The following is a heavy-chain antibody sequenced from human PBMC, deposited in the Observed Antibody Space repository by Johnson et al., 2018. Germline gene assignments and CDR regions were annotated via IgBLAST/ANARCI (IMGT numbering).Heavy chain of an antibody. CDR1: GFTFSSYG. CDR3: AKERRADYYYSDMDV. V-gene: IGHV3-30*18. Sequence: QVQLVESGGGVVQPGRSLRLSCAASGFTFSSYGMHWVRQAPGKGLEWVAVISSDGSNKNYADSVKGRFTISRNNSKNTLYLQMNSLRAEDTAVYYCAKERRADYYYSDMDVWGQGTTVTVSS. J-gene: IGHJ6*02. CDR2: ISSDGSNK.